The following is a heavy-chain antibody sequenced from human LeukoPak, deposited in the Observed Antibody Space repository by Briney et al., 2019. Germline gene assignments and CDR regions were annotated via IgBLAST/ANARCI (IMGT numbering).Heavy chain of an antibody. V-gene: IGHV4-61*02. CDR1: GGSISSGSYY. J-gene: IGHJ3*02. CDR3: ARDKPTLYSGSNGAFDI. D-gene: IGHD1-26*01. CDR2: IYTSGST. Sequence: PSETLSLTCTVSGGSISSGSYYWSWIRQPAGKGLEWIGRIYTSGSTNYNPSLKSRVTISVDTSKNQFSLKLSSVTAADTAVYYCARDKPTLYSGSNGAFDIWGQGTTVTVSS.